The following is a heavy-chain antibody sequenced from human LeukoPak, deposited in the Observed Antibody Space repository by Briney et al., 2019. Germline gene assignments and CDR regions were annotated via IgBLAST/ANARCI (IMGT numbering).Heavy chain of an antibody. CDR1: GGSISSSTYY. CDR3: ARPLSGSSSWHGDAFDI. Sequence: PSETLSLTCTVPGGSISSSTYYWGWIRQPPGKGLEWIVSIYYSGSTYYNASLKSRVTISADTSKNQFSLKLSSVTAADTAVYYCARPLSGSSSWHGDAFDIWGQGTMVTVSS. J-gene: IGHJ3*02. D-gene: IGHD6-13*01. CDR2: IYYSGST. V-gene: IGHV4-39*01.